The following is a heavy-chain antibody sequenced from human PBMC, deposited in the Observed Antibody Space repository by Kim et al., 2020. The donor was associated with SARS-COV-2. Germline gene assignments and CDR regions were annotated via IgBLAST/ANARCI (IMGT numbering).Heavy chain of an antibody. CDR3: VKDSQLWFEDFDY. D-gene: IGHD3-10*01. CDR2: ISSNGGST. J-gene: IGHJ4*02. CDR1: GFTFSSYA. V-gene: IGHV3-64D*09. Sequence: GGSLRLSCSASGFTFSSYAMHWVRQAPGKGLEYVSAISSNGGSTYYADSVKGRFTISRDNSKNTLYLQMSSLRAEDTAVYYCVKDSQLWFEDFDYWGQGTLVTVSS.